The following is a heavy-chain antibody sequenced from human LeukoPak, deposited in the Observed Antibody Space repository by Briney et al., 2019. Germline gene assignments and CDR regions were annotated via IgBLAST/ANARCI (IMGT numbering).Heavy chain of an antibody. D-gene: IGHD3-16*01. CDR2: ISSSSSLI. CDR3: ARGWGPFDP. Sequence: PGGSLRLSCAASGFTFGNYGMNWVRQAPGKGLEWISYISSSSSLIYYADSVKGRFTISRDNAKNSLYLQMNSLRAEDTAVYYCARGWGPFDPWGQGTLVTVSS. J-gene: IGHJ5*02. V-gene: IGHV3-48*01. CDR1: GFTFGNYG.